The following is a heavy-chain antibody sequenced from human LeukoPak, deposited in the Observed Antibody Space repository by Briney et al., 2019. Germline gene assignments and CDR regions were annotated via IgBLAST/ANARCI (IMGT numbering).Heavy chain of an antibody. CDR2: IYHSGST. Sequence: SETLSLTCTVFGGSISCSSHYWGWIRQPPGKAPEWIGYIYHSGSTKYNPSLKSRVSMSVETSKNQFSLWVSSVTAADTAVYYCAREVYGSGSRYFDLWGQGTLVTVSS. CDR3: AREVYGSGSRYFDL. D-gene: IGHD3-10*01. CDR1: GGSISCSSHY. J-gene: IGHJ4*02. V-gene: IGHV4-61*01.